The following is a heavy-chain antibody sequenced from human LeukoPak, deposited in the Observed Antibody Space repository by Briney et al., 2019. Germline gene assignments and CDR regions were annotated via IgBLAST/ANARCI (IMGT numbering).Heavy chain of an antibody. D-gene: IGHD3-16*01. J-gene: IGHJ4*02. CDR3: AREGEFIA. CDR1: GGSISSYY. V-gene: IGHV4-4*07. Sequence: SETLSLTCTVSGGSISSYYWSWIRQPAGKGLEWIGRIYTSGSANYNPSLKSRVTISVDKSKNQFSLKLSSVTAAHTAGYYCAREGEFIAWGQGTLVTVSS. CDR2: IYTSGSA.